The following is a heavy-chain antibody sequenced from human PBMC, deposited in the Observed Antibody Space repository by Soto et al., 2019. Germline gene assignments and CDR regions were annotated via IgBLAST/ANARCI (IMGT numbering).Heavy chain of an antibody. V-gene: IGHV3-23*01. CDR3: AKGRGSGSYYLFDFDY. J-gene: IGHJ4*02. Sequence: PGGSLRLSCAASGFTFSSYAMSWVRQAPGKGLEWVSAISGSGGSTYYADSVKGRFTISRDNSKNTLYLQMNSLRAEDTAVYYCAKGRGSGSYYLFDFDYWGQGTLVTVSS. D-gene: IGHD1-26*01. CDR2: ISGSGGST. CDR1: GFTFSSYA.